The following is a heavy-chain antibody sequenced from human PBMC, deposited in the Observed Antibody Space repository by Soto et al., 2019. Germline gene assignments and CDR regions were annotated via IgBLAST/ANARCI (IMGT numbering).Heavy chain of an antibody. Sequence: SETLSLTCTVSGGSISSYYWSWIRQPPGKGLEWIGYIYYSGSTYYNLSLKSRVTISVDTSKNQFSLKLSSVTAADTAVYYCARAMVVTQNWFDPWGQGTLVTVSS. J-gene: IGHJ5*02. CDR3: ARAMVVTQNWFDP. CDR1: GGSISSYY. CDR2: IYYSGST. V-gene: IGHV4-59*08. D-gene: IGHD2-21*02.